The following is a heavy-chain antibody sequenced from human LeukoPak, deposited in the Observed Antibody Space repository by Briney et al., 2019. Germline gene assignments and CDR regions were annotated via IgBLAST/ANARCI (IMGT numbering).Heavy chain of an antibody. D-gene: IGHD6-19*01. CDR2: MYIGGRT. J-gene: IGHJ6*03. CDR1: GTSIRSGSYY. Sequence: PSQTLTLTCTVTGTSIRSGSYYWNWIRQAAGKGLEWIGRMYIGGRTTYNPSLKSRVTISLETTENQFSLRLGSVTAADTAVYYCAREGIAVADTYYYYYMDVWGKGTWVTVSS. V-gene: IGHV4-61*02. CDR3: AREGIAVADTYYYYYMDV.